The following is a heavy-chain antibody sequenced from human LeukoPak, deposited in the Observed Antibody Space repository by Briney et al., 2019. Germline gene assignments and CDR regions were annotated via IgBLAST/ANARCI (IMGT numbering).Heavy chain of an antibody. V-gene: IGHV3-48*02. CDR3: ARGDTLSDLNAFDL. J-gene: IGHJ3*01. CDR1: GFTCSTYT. CDR2: ITVSSST. Sequence: PWGSLRLSCAASGFTCSTYTRNWVRQAPGKGLEWLSYITVSSSTYYADSVQGRVTISRDNAKNSLYLQMNSLRDEDTAVYYCARGDTLSDLNAFDLWGQGTMVTVSS.